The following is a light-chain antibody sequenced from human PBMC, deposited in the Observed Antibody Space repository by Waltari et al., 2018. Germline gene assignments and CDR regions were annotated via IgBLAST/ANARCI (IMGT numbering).Light chain of an antibody. J-gene: IGLJ3*02. Sequence: QTVVTQEPSLSVSPGGTVTLTCALSSGSVSSTSYPTWYQQTPGQPPRTLVYKGISRSSGVPVPFAGSILGNTAALTITGAQADDESDYYCSMYMGSGVWVFGGGTKLTVL. CDR3: SMYMGSGVWV. CDR2: KGI. CDR1: SGSVSSTSY. V-gene: IGLV8-61*01.